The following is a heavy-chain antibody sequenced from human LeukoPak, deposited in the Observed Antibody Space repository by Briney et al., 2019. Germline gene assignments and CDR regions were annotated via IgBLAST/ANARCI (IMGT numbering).Heavy chain of an antibody. D-gene: IGHD3-22*01. CDR2: ISWNSGSI. J-gene: IGHJ4*02. CDR3: ARLSGPGDSSGYYSGPYYFDY. CDR1: GFTYDDYA. Sequence: GGSLRLSCAASGFTYDDYAMHWVRQAPGKGLEWVSGISWNSGSIGYADSVKGRFTISRDNAKNSLYLQMNSLRAEDTALYYCARLSGPGDSSGYYSGPYYFDYWGQGTLVTVSS. V-gene: IGHV3-9*01.